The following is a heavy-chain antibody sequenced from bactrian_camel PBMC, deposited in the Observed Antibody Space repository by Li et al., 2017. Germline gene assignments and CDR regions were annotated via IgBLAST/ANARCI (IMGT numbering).Heavy chain of an antibody. J-gene: IGHJ4*01. CDR1: VDRHKTNC. CDR2: VARGGTI. D-gene: IGHD2*01. Sequence: HVQLVESGGDSVQPGGSLRLSCAFSVDRHKTNCVAWLRQVPGKKREAVAAVARGGTIAYVDSVKDRFTISRDNAKMSVFLQMESLQIEDSAMYYCATRVSSDCTFSTPDGCYSHRGQGTQVTVS. V-gene: IGHV3S53*01.